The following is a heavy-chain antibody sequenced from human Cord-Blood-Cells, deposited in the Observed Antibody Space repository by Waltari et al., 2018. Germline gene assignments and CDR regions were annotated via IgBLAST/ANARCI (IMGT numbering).Heavy chain of an antibody. CDR3: ARGIAVAGDAFDI. V-gene: IGHV4-34*01. D-gene: IGHD6-19*01. J-gene: IGHJ3*02. CDR1: GRSFSGYY. CDR2: INHSGST. Sequence: QVQLQQWGEGLLKPSQTLSLPRAGYGRSFSGYYWRWIRQPPGKGLEWIGEINHSGSTNYNPSLKSRVTISVDTSKNQFSLKLSSVTAADTAVYYCARGIAVAGDAFDIWGQGTMVTVSS.